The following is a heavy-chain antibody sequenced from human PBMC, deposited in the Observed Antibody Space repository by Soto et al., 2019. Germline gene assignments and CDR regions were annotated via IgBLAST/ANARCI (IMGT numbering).Heavy chain of an antibody. J-gene: IGHJ4*02. CDR1: GFTFSDYY. CDR3: ACDPYSYASAN. Sequence: QVQLVESGGGLVKPGGSLRLSCAASGFTFSDYYMTWIRQAPGKGLEWVSKISGSGTTTYYADSVKGRFTVSRDNAKNSVYLQMESQRAQDTAVYYCACDPYSYASANWGQGTLLIVSS. CDR2: ISGSGTTT. D-gene: IGHD3-16*01. V-gene: IGHV3-11*01.